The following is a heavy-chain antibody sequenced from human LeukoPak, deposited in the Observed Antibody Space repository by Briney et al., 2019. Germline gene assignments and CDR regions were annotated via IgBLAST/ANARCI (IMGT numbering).Heavy chain of an antibody. J-gene: IGHJ4*02. Sequence: PSETLSLTCTVPGGSISSYYWSWIRQPPGKGLEWIGYIYYSGSTNYNPSLKSRVTISVDTSKNQFSLKLSSVTAADTAVYYCARHHRRGYSYFDYWGQGTLVTVSS. V-gene: IGHV4-59*01. D-gene: IGHD5-18*01. CDR2: IYYSGST. CDR3: ARHHRRGYSYFDY. CDR1: GGSISSYY.